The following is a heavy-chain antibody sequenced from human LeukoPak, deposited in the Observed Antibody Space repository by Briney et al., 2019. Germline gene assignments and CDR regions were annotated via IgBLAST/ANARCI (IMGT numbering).Heavy chain of an antibody. Sequence: PGGSLRLSCAASGFTFSSYGMHWVRQAPGKGLEWVAVISYDGSNKYYADSVKGRFTISRDNAKNSLYLQMNSLRAEDTAVYYCARDFFRVIMAGDYWGQGTLVTVSS. CDR3: ARDFFRVIMAGDY. CDR1: GFTFSSYG. J-gene: IGHJ4*02. D-gene: IGHD3-10*01. V-gene: IGHV3-30*03. CDR2: ISYDGSNK.